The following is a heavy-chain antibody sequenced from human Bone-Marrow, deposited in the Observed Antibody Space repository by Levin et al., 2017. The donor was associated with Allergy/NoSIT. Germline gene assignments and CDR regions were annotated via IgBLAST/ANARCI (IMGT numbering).Heavy chain of an antibody. D-gene: IGHD6-13*01. J-gene: IGHJ5*02. V-gene: IGHV3-30*18. CDR1: GFTFSSYG. CDR2: ISYDGSNK. CDR3: AKDFEPDAETAAGTNWFDP. Sequence: PGGSLRLSCAASGFTFSSYGMHWVRQAPGKGLEWVAVISYDGSNKYYADSVKGRFTISRDNSKNTLYLQMNSLRAEDTAVYYCAKDFEPDAETAAGTNWFDPWGQGTLVTVSS.